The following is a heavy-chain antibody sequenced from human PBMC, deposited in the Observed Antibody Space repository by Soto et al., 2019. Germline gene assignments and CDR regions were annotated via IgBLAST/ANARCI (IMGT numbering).Heavy chain of an antibody. J-gene: IGHJ4*02. V-gene: IGHV3-7*03. CDR1: GFTFISSF. CDR2: INQDGGVT. D-gene: IGHD6-19*01. CDR3: ARYYRGSGRYFFDY. Sequence: VGSLRLSCVASGFTFISSFMGWIRQAPGKGLEWVANINQDGGVTYYVDSVEGRFTISRDNTKDSLYLQMNSLRGEDTAIYYCARYYRGSGRYFFDYWGQGTPVTVSS.